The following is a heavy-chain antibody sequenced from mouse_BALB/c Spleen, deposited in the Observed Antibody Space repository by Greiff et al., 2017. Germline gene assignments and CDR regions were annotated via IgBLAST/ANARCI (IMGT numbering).Heavy chain of an antibody. J-gene: IGHJ4*01. V-gene: IGHV1-9*01. D-gene: IGHD2-5*01. CDR2: ILPGSGST. CDR3: ARSSNYAYAMDY. Sequence: VQLQESGAELMKPGASVKISCKATGYTFSSYWIEWVKQRPGHGLEWIGEILPGSGSTNYNEKFKGKATFTADTSSNTAYMQLNSLTSEDSAVYYCARSSNYAYAMDYWGQGTSVTVSS. CDR1: GYTFSSYW.